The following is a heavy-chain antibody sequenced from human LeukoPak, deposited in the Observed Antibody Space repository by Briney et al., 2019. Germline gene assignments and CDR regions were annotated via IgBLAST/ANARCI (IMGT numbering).Heavy chain of an antibody. CDR3: ARAKMTTVTITDY. Sequence: SETLSLTCTVSGGSISSSSYYWGWIRQPPGKGLEWIGSIYYSGSTYYNPSLKSRVTISVDTSKNQFSLKLSSVTAADTAVYYCARAKMTTVTITDYWGQGTLVTVSS. V-gene: IGHV4-39*07. D-gene: IGHD4-17*01. CDR1: GGSISSSSYY. CDR2: IYYSGST. J-gene: IGHJ4*02.